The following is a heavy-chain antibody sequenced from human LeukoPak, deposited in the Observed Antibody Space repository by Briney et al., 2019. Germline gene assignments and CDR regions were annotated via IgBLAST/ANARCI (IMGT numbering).Heavy chain of an antibody. J-gene: IGHJ4*02. CDR1: GYTFTSYG. CDR2: ISAYNGNT. V-gene: IGHV1-18*03. Sequence: GASVKVTCKASGYTFTSYGISWVRQAPGQGLEWIGWISAYNGNTNYAQKFQGRVNMTRVTSTSTAYMELRSLRSDDMAVYYCARDPAYYYDSSGYEFDYWGQGTLVTVSS. D-gene: IGHD3-22*01. CDR3: ARDPAYYYDSSGYEFDY.